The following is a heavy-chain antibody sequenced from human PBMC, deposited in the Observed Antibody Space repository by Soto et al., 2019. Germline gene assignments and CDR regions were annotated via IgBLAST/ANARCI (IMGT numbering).Heavy chain of an antibody. D-gene: IGHD3-10*01. Sequence: GESLKISCKGSGYSFTSYWISWVRQMPGKGLEWMGRIDPSDSYTNYSPSFQGHVTISADKSISTAYLQWSSLKASDTAMYYCARLYYGSGSYYYYYGMDVWGQGTTVTVYS. J-gene: IGHJ6*02. CDR1: GYSFTSYW. CDR2: IDPSDSYT. V-gene: IGHV5-10-1*01. CDR3: ARLYYGSGSYYYYYGMDV.